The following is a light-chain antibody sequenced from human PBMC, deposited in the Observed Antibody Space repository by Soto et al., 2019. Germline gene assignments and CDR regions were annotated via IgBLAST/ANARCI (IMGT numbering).Light chain of an antibody. CDR1: QSVSSNY. J-gene: IGKJ5*01. Sequence: EIVMTQSPATLSVSPGERATLSCRASQSVSSNYFAWYQQKPGQAPRLLIYGVYNRATGIPARFSGSGSGTDFTLTISSLEPEDFATYYCQHRSNWPPTFGQGTRLEIK. CDR3: QHRSNWPPT. V-gene: IGKV3-11*01. CDR2: GVY.